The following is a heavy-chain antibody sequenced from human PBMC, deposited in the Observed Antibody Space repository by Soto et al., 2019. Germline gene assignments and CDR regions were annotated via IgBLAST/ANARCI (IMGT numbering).Heavy chain of an antibody. CDR2: INPNGGST. J-gene: IGHJ4*02. Sequence: QVQLVQSGAEVKKPGASVKLSCKASGYTFTSSYVHWVRQAPGQGLEWVAIINPNGGSTNYAQEFKGRVTVTRDTSTSTVFMELSSLHSDDTAVYYCARDLLAANYWGQGTLVTVSS. CDR3: ARDLLAANY. D-gene: IGHD2-15*01. V-gene: IGHV1-46*01. CDR1: GYTFTSSY.